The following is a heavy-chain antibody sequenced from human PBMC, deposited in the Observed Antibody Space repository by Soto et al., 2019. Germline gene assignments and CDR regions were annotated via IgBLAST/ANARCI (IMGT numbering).Heavy chain of an antibody. J-gene: IGHJ5*02. CDR1: GFTFSSYA. V-gene: IGHV3-30*03. Sequence: GGSLRLSCAASGFTFSSYAMSWVRQAPGKGLEWVSVITYNGSNKYYADSVKGRFTISRDNSKNTLYLQMNSLRAEDTAVYYCKGELYSSSWYRGFDPWGQGTLVTVSS. CDR2: ITYNGSNK. D-gene: IGHD6-13*01. CDR3: KGELYSSSWYRGFDP.